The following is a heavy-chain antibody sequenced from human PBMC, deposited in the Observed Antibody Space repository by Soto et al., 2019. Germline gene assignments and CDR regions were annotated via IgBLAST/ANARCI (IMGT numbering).Heavy chain of an antibody. D-gene: IGHD3-10*01. Sequence: QVQLVESGGGVVQPGRSLRLSCAASGFNFNNYGMHWVRQAPGKGLEWVAFIWFNGINKYYAESVKGRFAISRDNSETSLFLQMDSLRVDDKGVYYCVRDGDFSTGSGKDYWGQGTLVTVSS. J-gene: IGHJ4*02. CDR3: VRDGDFSTGSGKDY. CDR2: IWFNGINK. CDR1: GFNFNNYG. V-gene: IGHV3-33*01.